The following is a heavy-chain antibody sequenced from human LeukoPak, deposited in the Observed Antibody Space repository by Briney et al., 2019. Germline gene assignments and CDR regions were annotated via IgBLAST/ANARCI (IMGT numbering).Heavy chain of an antibody. V-gene: IGHV3-21*05. CDR1: GFTFSSYG. CDR2: ISSSSIYT. J-gene: IGHJ4*02. Sequence: PGRSLRLSCAASGFTFSSYGMHWVRQAPGKGLEWVSYISSSSIYTNYADSVKGRFTISRDNAKNSLYLQMNSLRAEDTAVYYCARDREYYFDYWGQGTLVTVSS. CDR3: ARDREYYFDY.